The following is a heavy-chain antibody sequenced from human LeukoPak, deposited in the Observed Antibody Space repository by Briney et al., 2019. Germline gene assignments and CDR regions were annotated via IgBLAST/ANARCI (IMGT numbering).Heavy chain of an antibody. CDR3: AKGRRDGSASFDY. J-gene: IGHJ4*02. CDR2: ISGSGGST. Sequence: GGTLRLSCAASGFTFSSYGMSWVRQAPGKGLEWVSAISGSGGSTYYADSVKGRFTISRDNSKNTLYLQMNSLRAEDTAVYYCAKGRRDGSASFDYWGQGTLVTVSS. V-gene: IGHV3-23*01. CDR1: GFTFSSYG. D-gene: IGHD5-24*01.